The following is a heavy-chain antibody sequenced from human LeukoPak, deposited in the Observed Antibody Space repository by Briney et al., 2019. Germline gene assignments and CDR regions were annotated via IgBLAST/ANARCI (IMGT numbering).Heavy chain of an antibody. CDR3: AELGITMIGGV. CDR2: ISGSGGST. V-gene: IGHV3-23*01. CDR1: GFTFSSYA. D-gene: IGHD3-10*02. Sequence: GGSLRLSCAASGFTFSSYAMSWVRQAPGKGLEWVSAISGSGGSTYYADSVRGRFTISRDNAKDSLYLQMNSLRAEDTAVYYCAELGITMIGGVWGKGTTVTISS. J-gene: IGHJ6*04.